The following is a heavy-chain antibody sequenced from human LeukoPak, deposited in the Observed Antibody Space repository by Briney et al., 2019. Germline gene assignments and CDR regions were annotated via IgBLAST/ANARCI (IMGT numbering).Heavy chain of an antibody. CDR2: INHSGST. CDR3: ARANGGPYYYYYYMDV. CDR1: GGSFSGYY. V-gene: IGHV4-34*01. Sequence: SETLSLTCAVYGGSFSGYYWSWIRQPPGKGLEWIGEINHSGSTNYNPSLKSRVTISVDTSKNQFSLKLSSVTAADTAVYYCARANGGPYYYYYYMDVWGKGTTVTVSS. D-gene: IGHD4/OR15-4a*01. J-gene: IGHJ6*03.